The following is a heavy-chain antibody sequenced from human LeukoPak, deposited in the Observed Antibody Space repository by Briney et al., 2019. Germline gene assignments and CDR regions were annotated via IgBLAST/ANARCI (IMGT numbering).Heavy chain of an antibody. D-gene: IGHD1-26*01. CDR2: IYYSGST. CDR3: ARDASFDWFDP. V-gene: IGHV4-59*01. CDR1: GGSISSYY. Sequence: KSSETLPLTCTVSGGSISSYYWSWIRQPPGKGLEWIGYIYYSGSTNYNPSLKSRVTISVDTSKNQFSLKLSSVTAADTAVYYCARDASFDWFDPWGQGTLVTVSS. J-gene: IGHJ5*02.